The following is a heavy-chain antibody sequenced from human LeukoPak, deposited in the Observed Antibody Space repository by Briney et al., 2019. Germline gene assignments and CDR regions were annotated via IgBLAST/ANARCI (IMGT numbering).Heavy chain of an antibody. CDR1: GFAFSDHY. CDR2: IGNSGSVL. V-gene: IGHV3-11*01. CDR3: ARDPDTSSKVDF. D-gene: IGHD2-2*02. J-gene: IGHJ4*02. Sequence: TPGGSLRLSCAASGFAFSDHYMSWIRQAPGKGLEWVAYIGNSGSVLYYTDSVKGRFTISRDNAKKSLYLQMDGLRAEDTAVYFCARDPDTSSKVDFWGQGTLVTVSS.